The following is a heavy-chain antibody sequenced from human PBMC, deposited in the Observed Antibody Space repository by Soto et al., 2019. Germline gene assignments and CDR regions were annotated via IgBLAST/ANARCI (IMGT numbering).Heavy chain of an antibody. CDR3: ATDETTGTLDY. D-gene: IGHD1-1*01. Sequence: ASVKVSCKASGYTFTSYGISWVRQAPGQGLEWMGWISAYNGNTNYAQKLQGRVTMTTDTSTSTAYMELRSLSSDDTAVYYCATDETTGTLDYWGQGTLVTVSS. CDR2: ISAYNGNT. CDR1: GYTFTSYG. V-gene: IGHV1-18*01. J-gene: IGHJ4*02.